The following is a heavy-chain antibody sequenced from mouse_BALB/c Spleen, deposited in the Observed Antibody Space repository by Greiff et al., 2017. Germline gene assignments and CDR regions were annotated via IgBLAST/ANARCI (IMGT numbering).Heavy chain of an antibody. Sequence: VQLQQSAAELTRPGASVKMSCKASGYTFTSYTMHWVKQRPGQGLEWIGYINPSSGYTEYNQKFKDKTTLTADKSSSTAYMQLSSLTSEDSAVYYCARPYYGYYYAMDYWGQGTSVTVSS. V-gene: IGHV1-4*02. CDR3: ARPYYGYYYAMDY. J-gene: IGHJ4*01. D-gene: IGHD1-2*01. CDR1: GYTFTSYT. CDR2: INPSSGYT.